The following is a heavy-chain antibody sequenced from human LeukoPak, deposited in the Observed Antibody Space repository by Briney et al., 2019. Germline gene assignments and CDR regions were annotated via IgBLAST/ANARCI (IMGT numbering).Heavy chain of an antibody. CDR1: GYTLTELP. V-gene: IGHV1-24*01. CDR2: FDPEDGET. D-gene: IGHD1-14*01. Sequence: ASVKVSCKVSGYTLTELPMHWVRQAPGKGLEWMGGFDPEDGETIYAQKFQGRVTMTEDTSTDTAYMELSSLRSEDTAVYYCATVRPAPQIIRGAFDIWGQGTMVTVSS. J-gene: IGHJ3*02. CDR3: ATVRPAPQIIRGAFDI.